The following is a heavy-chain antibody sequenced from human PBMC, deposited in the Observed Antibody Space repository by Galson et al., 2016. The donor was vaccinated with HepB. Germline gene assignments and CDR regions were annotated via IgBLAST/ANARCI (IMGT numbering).Heavy chain of an antibody. J-gene: IGHJ5*02. CDR2: IFYTWST. V-gene: IGHV4-59*01. D-gene: IGHD3-9*01. CDR3: ARDFDPFDP. Sequence: SETLSLTCEVAGGSISRYYWSWIRQPPGKGLEWIGYIFYTWSTKYNPSLTSRVTISVDTSKNQFSLKLSSVTAADTAIYYCARDFDPFDPWAREPWSPSPQ. CDR1: GGSISRYY.